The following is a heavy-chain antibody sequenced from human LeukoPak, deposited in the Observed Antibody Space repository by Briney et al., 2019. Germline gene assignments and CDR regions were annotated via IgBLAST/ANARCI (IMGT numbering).Heavy chain of an antibody. J-gene: IGHJ4*02. CDR2: IYSGDST. CDR1: GVTVSTNY. CDR3: VKDLGDIVVVPAALRGG. D-gene: IGHD2-2*02. Sequence: GGSLRLSCAAYGVTVSTNYMSWVRQAPGKGLEWVSVIYSGDSTYYADSVKGRFTISRDNSKNTLYLQMSSLRAEDTAVYYCVKDLGDIVVVPAALRGGWGQGTLVTVSS. V-gene: IGHV3-53*05.